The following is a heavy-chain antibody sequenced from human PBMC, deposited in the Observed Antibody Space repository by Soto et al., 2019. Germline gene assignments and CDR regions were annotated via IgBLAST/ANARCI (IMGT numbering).Heavy chain of an antibody. Sequence: SETLSLTCTVSGGSISSSPYYWAWIRQPPGKGLEWLGSIYHSGTTYYNPSLKSRVTISVDTSKNHFSLKLSSVTAADTAMYYCARRFNYYDSSAFWLWGQGTPVTVSS. J-gene: IGHJ4*02. CDR1: GGSISSSPYY. CDR2: IYHSGTT. CDR3: ARRFNYYDSSAFWL. D-gene: IGHD3-22*01. V-gene: IGHV4-39*02.